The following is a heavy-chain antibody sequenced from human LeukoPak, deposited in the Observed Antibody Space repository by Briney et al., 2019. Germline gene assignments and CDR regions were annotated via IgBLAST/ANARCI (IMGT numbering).Heavy chain of an antibody. D-gene: IGHD3-16*01. J-gene: IGHJ3*02. CDR1: GFTFSGYA. CDR2: IIPILGIA. V-gene: IGHV1-69*04. Sequence: GGSLRLSCAASGFTFSGYAMHWVRQAPGQGLEWMGRIIPILGIANYAQKFQGRVTITADKSTSTAYMELSSLRSEDTAVYYCASLKMGEGAFDIWGQGTMVTVSS. CDR3: ASLKMGEGAFDI.